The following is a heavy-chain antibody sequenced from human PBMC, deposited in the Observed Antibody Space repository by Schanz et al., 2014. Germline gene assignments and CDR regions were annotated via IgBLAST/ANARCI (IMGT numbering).Heavy chain of an antibody. D-gene: IGHD7-27*01. Sequence: VQLVESGGGVVRPGRSLRLSCAGSGFSFSGFGMHWVRQAPGKGLVWVSRTSHDGSFTTFADSVKGRFTISRDNAKSSLYLQMSSLRDEDTAIYYCVRDYNWGFDNWGQGTLVTVSS. V-gene: IGHV3-74*01. J-gene: IGHJ4*02. CDR1: GFSFSGFG. CDR3: VRDYNWGFDN. CDR2: TSHDGSFT.